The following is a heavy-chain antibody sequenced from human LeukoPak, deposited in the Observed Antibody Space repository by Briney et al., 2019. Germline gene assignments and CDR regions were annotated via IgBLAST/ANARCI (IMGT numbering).Heavy chain of an antibody. J-gene: IGHJ4*02. CDR1: GYTFTGYY. V-gene: IGHV1-2*02. CDR2: ISPNSGGT. D-gene: IGHD5-12*01. CDR3: ARPLRSGYLLDY. Sequence: ASVKVSCKASGYTFTGYYMHWVRQAPGQGLEWMGWISPNSGGTNYAQKFQGRVTMTRDTSISTAYLQWSSLKSSDTAMYYCARPLRSGYLLDYWGQGTLVTVSS.